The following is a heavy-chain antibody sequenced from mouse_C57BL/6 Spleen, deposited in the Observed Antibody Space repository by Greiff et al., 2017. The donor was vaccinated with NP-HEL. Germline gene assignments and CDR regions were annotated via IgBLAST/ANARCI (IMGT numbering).Heavy chain of an antibody. CDR2: INPNNGGT. Sequence: VQLKQSGPELVKPGASVKISCKASGYTFTDYYMNWVKQSHGKSLEWIGDINPNNGGTSYNQKFKGKATLTVDKSSSTAYMELRSLTSEDSAVYYCARGNTVVATGYFDYWGQGTTLTVSS. V-gene: IGHV1-26*01. D-gene: IGHD1-1*01. CDR1: GYTFTDYY. J-gene: IGHJ2*01. CDR3: ARGNTVVATGYFDY.